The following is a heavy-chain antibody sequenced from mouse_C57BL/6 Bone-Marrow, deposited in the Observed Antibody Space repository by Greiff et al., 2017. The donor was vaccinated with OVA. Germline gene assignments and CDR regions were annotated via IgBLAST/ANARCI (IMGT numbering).Heavy chain of an antibody. Sequence: EVQLQESGGGLVKPGGSLKLSCAASGFTFSDYGMHWVRQAPEKGLEWVAYISSGSSTIYYADTVKGRFTISRDNAKNTLFLQMTSLRSEDTAMYYCARPGWLPLPYWGQGTLVTVSA. CDR3: ARPGWLPLPY. CDR1: GFTFSDYG. V-gene: IGHV5-17*01. J-gene: IGHJ3*01. CDR2: ISSGSSTI. D-gene: IGHD2-3*01.